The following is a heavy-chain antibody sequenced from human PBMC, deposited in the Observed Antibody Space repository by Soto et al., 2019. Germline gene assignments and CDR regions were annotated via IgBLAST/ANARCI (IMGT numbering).Heavy chain of an antibody. D-gene: IGHD1-1*01. J-gene: IGHJ4*02. V-gene: IGHV1-69*13. CDR3: ARGGTGTNDFDY. CDR1: GGTFSSYA. CDR2: IIPIFGTA. Sequence: ASVKVSCKASGGTFSSYAISWVRQAPGQGLEWMGGIIPIFGTANYAQKFQGRVTITADESTSTAYMELSSLRSEDTAVYYCARGGTGTNDFDYWGQGTLVTAPQ.